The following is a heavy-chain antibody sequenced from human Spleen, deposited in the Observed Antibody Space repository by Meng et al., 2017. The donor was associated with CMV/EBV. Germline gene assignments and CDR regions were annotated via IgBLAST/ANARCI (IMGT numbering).Heavy chain of an antibody. V-gene: IGHV4-4*03. CDR2: IYHSGST. CDR3: ARVGQWLPIDY. CDR1: GGSISSSNW. D-gene: IGHD6-19*01. Sequence: QVQLRGPGPGRVKPLGPLSLSCAGSGGSISSSNWWSWVRQPPGKGLEWIGEIYHSGSTNYNPSLKSRVTISVDKSKNQFSLNLSSVTAADTAVYYCARVGQWLPIDYWGQGTLVTVSS. J-gene: IGHJ4*02.